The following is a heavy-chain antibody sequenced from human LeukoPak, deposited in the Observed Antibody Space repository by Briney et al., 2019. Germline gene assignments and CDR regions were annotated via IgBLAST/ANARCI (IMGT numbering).Heavy chain of an antibody. Sequence: GESLKISCKGSGYSFTSYWIGWVRQMPGKGLEGMGIIYPGDSDTRYSPSFQGQVTISADKSISTAYLQWSSLKAPDTAMYYCASHMRPSGRYSPFDYWGQGTLVTVSS. J-gene: IGHJ4*02. D-gene: IGHD1-26*01. CDR1: GYSFTSYW. CDR3: ASHMRPSGRYSPFDY. CDR2: IYPGDSDT. V-gene: IGHV5-51*01.